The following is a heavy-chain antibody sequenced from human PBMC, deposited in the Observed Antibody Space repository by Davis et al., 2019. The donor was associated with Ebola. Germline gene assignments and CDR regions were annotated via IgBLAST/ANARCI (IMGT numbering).Heavy chain of an antibody. CDR3: ASYFYDTSGHFWDY. Sequence: SETLSLTCAVYGGSFSGYYWSWIRQPPGKGLEWIGEINHSGSTNYNPSLKSRVTISVDTSKNQFSLKLSSVTAADTAVYYCASYFYDTSGHFWDYWGQGTLVTVSS. V-gene: IGHV4-34*01. D-gene: IGHD3-22*01. CDR1: GGSFSGYY. J-gene: IGHJ4*02. CDR2: INHSGST.